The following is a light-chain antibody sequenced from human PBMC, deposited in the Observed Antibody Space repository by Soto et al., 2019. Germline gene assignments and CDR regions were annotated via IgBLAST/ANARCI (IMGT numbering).Light chain of an antibody. Sequence: VLTQSPGTLTLSPGERATLSCRARQSISSSYLAWYQQKPGKAPRLLIYGASTRATGIPDRLRGSGSGTDFTLTISRLESEDFAVYYGQQYGSSLRTFGQGTKVDIK. J-gene: IGKJ1*01. CDR1: QSISSSY. CDR3: QQYGSSLRT. V-gene: IGKV3-20*01. CDR2: GAS.